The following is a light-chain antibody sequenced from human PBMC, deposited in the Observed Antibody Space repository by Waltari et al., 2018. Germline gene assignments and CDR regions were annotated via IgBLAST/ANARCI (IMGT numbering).Light chain of an antibody. CDR3: QKYDSAPLWT. CDR2: TAS. V-gene: IGKV1-27*01. Sequence: DIQMTQSPSSLSASVGDRVTITCRASQGIYNYLAWYQQKPGKVPKLLIYTASTLQSGVTSRFSGSGSGTDFTLTISSLQPEDVATYYCQKYDSAPLWTFGQGTKVEIK. J-gene: IGKJ1*01. CDR1: QGIYNY.